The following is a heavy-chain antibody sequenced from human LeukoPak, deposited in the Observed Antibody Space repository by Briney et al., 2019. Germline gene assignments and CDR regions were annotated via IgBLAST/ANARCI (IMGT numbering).Heavy chain of an antibody. J-gene: IGHJ6*02. CDR1: GGSISSYY. V-gene: IGHV4-59*08. CDR2: IYYSGST. Sequence: SETLSLTCTVSGGSISSYYWSWIRQPPGKGLEWIGYIYYSGSTNYNPSLKSRVTISVDTSKNQFSLKLSSVTAADTAVYYSARLNGSSSWYVASRYYYYGMDVWGQGTTVTVSS. D-gene: IGHD6-13*01. CDR3: ARLNGSSSWYVASRYYYYGMDV.